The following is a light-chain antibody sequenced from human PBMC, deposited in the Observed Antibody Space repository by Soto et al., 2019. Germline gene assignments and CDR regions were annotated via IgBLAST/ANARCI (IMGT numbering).Light chain of an antibody. CDR2: GSY. CDR3: QQYSVWPLT. CDR1: QSVSSN. J-gene: IGKJ4*01. Sequence: EIVLTQSPATLSVSPGERAALSCRASQSVSSNLAWYQHKPGQPPRLLIFGSYTRATGITARFSGSGSEAEFTLTISSLQSEDFAVYYCQQYSVWPLTFGGGTEVEIK. V-gene: IGKV3D-15*01.